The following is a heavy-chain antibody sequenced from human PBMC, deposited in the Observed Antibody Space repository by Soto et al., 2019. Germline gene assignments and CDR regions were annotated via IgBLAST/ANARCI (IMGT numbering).Heavy chain of an antibody. CDR3: ARARNRYFDY. CDR1: GGSMSTGSYF. J-gene: IGHJ4*02. CDR2: VFLSGSI. V-gene: IGHV4-61*01. Sequence: QVHLQESGPGLVRPSESLSLTYNVSGGSMSTGSYFWSWVRQPPGKGLEWIGYVFLSGSINSSPPFKSRVTIPIDTSKNQFSLMLKSVTAADTAVYFFARARNRYFDYWGQGALVTVSS. D-gene: IGHD1-1*01.